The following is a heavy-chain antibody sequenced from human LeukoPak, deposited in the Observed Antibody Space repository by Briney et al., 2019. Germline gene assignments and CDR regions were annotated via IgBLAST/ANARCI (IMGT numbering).Heavy chain of an antibody. CDR1: GYTFTGYY. CDR2: INPNSGST. CDR3: AREGCDY. V-gene: IGHV1-2*02. D-gene: IGHD6-19*01. J-gene: IGHJ4*02. Sequence: GASVTVSCQGSGYTFTGYYMHWVRQAPGQGVEWMGWINPNSGSTNYAQKLQGRVTMTRDTSISTAYMELRRLRSDDTAVYYWAREGCDYWGQETLATVSS.